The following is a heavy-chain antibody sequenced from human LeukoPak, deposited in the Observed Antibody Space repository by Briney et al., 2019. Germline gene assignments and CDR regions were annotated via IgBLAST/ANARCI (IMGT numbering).Heavy chain of an antibody. J-gene: IGHJ4*02. CDR2: IFYDGSNK. Sequence: GGSLRLSCAASGFTFSSYEMNWVRQAPGKGLEWVAVIFYDGSNKYYADSVKGRFTVSRDNSKNTLYLQVNSLRVEDTAVYYCAKVRWDNSGWYYSDSWGQGTLVTVSS. CDR1: GFTFSSYE. CDR3: AKVRWDNSGWYYSDS. V-gene: IGHV3-30*18. D-gene: IGHD6-19*01.